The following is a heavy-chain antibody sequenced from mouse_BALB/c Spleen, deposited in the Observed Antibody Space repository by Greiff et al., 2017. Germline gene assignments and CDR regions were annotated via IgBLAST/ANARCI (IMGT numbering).Heavy chain of an antibody. D-gene: IGHD1-1*01. J-gene: IGHJ4*01. CDR3: ARERDYGSSPYDAMDY. CDR2: IDTSDSYT. Sequence: QVQLQQPGAELVMPGASVKMSCKASGYTFTDYWMHWVKQRPGQGLEWIGAIDTSDSYTSYNQKFKGKATLTVDESSSTAYMQLSSLTSEDSAVYYCARERDYGSSPYDAMDYWGQGTSVTVSS. CDR1: GYTFTDYW. V-gene: IGHV1-69*01.